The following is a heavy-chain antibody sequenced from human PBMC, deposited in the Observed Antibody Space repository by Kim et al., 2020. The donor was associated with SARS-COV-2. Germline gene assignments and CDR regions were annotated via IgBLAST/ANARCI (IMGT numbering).Heavy chain of an antibody. J-gene: IGHJ4*02. CDR3: ARSIRNEYSSSLDFDY. Sequence: SLKTRLTISKDTSKNQVVLTMTNMDPVDTATYYCARSIRNEYSSSLDFDYWGQGTLVTVSS. D-gene: IGHD6-6*01. V-gene: IGHV2-70*01.